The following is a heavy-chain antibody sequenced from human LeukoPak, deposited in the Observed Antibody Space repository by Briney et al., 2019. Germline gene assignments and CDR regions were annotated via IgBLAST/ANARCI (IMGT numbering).Heavy chain of an antibody. Sequence: PGGSLRLSCAASGFTFSTYAVTWVRQAPGKGLEWVASITGSGSATYYADSVKGRFTISRDNSKETLYLQMNSLRADDTALYYCAKGMIDLLTDYYIPNNLDYWGQGTLVTVSS. J-gene: IGHJ4*02. D-gene: IGHD3-9*01. CDR3: AKGMIDLLTDYYIPNNLDY. V-gene: IGHV3-23*01. CDR1: GFTFSTYA. CDR2: ITGSGSAT.